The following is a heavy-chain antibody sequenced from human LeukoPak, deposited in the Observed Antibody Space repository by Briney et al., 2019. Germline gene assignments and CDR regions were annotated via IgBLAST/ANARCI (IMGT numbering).Heavy chain of an antibody. J-gene: IGHJ6*03. Sequence: SVKVSCKASGYTFTGYYMHWVRQAPGQGLEWMGGIIPIFGTANYAQKFQGRVTITADESTSTAYMELSSLRSEDTAVYYCARGYCSSTSCYRGGRFYYYYYYMDVWGKGTTVTVSS. V-gene: IGHV1-69*13. CDR3: ARGYCSSTSCYRGGRFYYYYYYMDV. D-gene: IGHD2-2*01. CDR2: IIPIFGTA. CDR1: GYTFTGYY.